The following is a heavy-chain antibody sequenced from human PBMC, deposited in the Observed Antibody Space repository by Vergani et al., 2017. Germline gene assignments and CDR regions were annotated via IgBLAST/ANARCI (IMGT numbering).Heavy chain of an antibody. CDR3: AKASIVGAMDY. CDR2: ISYDGSNK. V-gene: IGHV3-30*18. D-gene: IGHD1-26*01. J-gene: IGHJ4*02. CDR1: GFTFSSYG. Sequence: QVQLVESGGGVVQPGRSLRLSCAASGFTFSSYGMHWVRQAPGKGLEWVAVISYDGSNKYYADSVKGRFTISRDNSKNTLYLQMNSLRAEDTAVYYCAKASIVGAMDYWGQGTLVTVSS.